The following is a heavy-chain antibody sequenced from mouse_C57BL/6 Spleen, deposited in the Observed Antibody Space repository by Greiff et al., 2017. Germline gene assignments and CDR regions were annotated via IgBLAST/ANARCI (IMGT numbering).Heavy chain of an antibody. CDR1: GYTFTDYY. V-gene: IGHV1-26*01. CDR2: INPNNGGT. CDR3: ARLGYYDSTGVYWYFDV. Sequence: VQLQQSGPELVKPGASVKISCKASGYTFTDYYMNWVKQSHGKSLEWIGDINPNNGGTSYNQKFKGKATLTVDKSSSTAYMELRSLTSEDSAVYYCARLGYYDSTGVYWYFDVWGTGTTVTVSS. J-gene: IGHJ1*03. D-gene: IGHD2-4*01.